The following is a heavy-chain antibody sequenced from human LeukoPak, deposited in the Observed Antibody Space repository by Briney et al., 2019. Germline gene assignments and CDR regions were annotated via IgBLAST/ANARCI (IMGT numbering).Heavy chain of an antibody. CDR1: GFTFDDYA. CDR3: AKELTTVTGPMPFDY. V-gene: IGHV3-43*02. J-gene: IGHJ4*02. CDR2: ISGDGGST. Sequence: GGSLRLSCAASGFTFDDYAMHWVRQAPGKGLEWVSLISGDGGSTYYADSVKGRFTISRDNSKNSLYLQMNSLRTEDTALCYCAKELTTVTGPMPFDYWGQGTLVTVSS. D-gene: IGHD4-17*01.